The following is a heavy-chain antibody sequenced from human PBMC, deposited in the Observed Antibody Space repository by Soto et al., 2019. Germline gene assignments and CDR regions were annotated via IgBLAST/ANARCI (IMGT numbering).Heavy chain of an antibody. J-gene: IGHJ4*02. Sequence: GGSLRLSCAASGFIFSDYWMHWVRQAPGKGLVWVARINGDGTTTYVDSVKGRFTISRDNAKDMMYLQMNSLRVEDTAMYYCGRGSGPRGRPYWGQGISVTVSS. D-gene: IGHD6-25*01. CDR2: INGDGTT. CDR1: GFIFSDYW. V-gene: IGHV3-74*01. CDR3: GRGSGPRGRPY.